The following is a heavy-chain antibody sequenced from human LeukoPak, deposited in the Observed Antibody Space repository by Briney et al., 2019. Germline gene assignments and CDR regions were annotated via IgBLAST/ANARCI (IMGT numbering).Heavy chain of an antibody. CDR2: ISSSRSTI. Sequence: PGGSLRLSCAASGFTFSSYEMNWVRQAPGKGLEWVSYISSSRSTIYYADSVKGRFTISRDNAKNSLYLQMNSLRAEDTVVYYCARSRQLVVYWGQGTLVTVSS. J-gene: IGHJ4*02. D-gene: IGHD6-6*01. V-gene: IGHV3-48*03. CDR1: GFTFSSYE. CDR3: ARSRQLVVY.